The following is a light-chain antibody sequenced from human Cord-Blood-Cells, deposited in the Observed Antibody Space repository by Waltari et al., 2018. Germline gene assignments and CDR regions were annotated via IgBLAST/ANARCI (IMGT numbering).Light chain of an antibody. V-gene: IGLV2-23*01. CDR2: EGS. CDR1: RSDVGSYYP. CDR3: CSYAGSNVV. Sequence: QSALPQPASVSGSPGQSITISCTGTRSDVGSYYPVSWYQQHPGKAPKLMIYEGSKRPSGVSNRFSGSKSGNTASLTISGLQAEDEADYYCCSYAGSNVVFGGGTKLTVL. J-gene: IGLJ2*01.